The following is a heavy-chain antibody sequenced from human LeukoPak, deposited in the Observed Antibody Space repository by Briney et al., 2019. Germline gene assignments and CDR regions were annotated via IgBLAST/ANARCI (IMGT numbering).Heavy chain of an antibody. CDR3: ARRPTVTAPFDY. V-gene: IGHV1-69*05. D-gene: IGHD4-17*01. Sequence: SVKVSCKASGGTFSSYAISWVRQAPGQGLEWMGRIIPIFGTANYAQKFQGKVTITTDESTSTAYMELSSLRSEDTAVYYCARRPTVTAPFDYWGQGTLVTVSS. J-gene: IGHJ4*02. CDR1: GGTFSSYA. CDR2: IIPIFGTA.